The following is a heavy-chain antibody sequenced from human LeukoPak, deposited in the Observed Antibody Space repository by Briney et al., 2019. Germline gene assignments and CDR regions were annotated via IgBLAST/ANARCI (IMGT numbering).Heavy chain of an antibody. J-gene: IGHJ4*02. D-gene: IGHD1-1*01. CDR3: ARDSIWGTYYFDY. CDR1: GYSISSGYY. CDR2: IYHSGST. V-gene: IGHV4-38-2*02. Sequence: SETLSLTCTVSGYSISSGYYWGWIRQPPGKGLEWIGSIYHSGSTYYNPSLKSRVTISVDTSKNQFSLKLSSVTAADTAVYYCARDSIWGTYYFDYWGQGTLVTVSS.